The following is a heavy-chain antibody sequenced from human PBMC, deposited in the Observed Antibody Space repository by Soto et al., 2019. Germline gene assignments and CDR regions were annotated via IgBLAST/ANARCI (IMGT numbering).Heavy chain of an antibody. CDR2: ISWNSGSI. CDR1: GFTFDDYA. J-gene: IGHJ3*02. Sequence: EVQLVESGGGLVQPGRSLRLSCAASGFTFDDYAMHWVRQAPGKGLEWVSGISWNSGSIGYADSVKGRFTISRDNAKNSLYLQMNSLRAEDTALYYCAKDIYLYGVLGAFDIWGQGTMVTVSS. V-gene: IGHV3-9*01. CDR3: AKDIYLYGVLGAFDI. D-gene: IGHD4-17*01.